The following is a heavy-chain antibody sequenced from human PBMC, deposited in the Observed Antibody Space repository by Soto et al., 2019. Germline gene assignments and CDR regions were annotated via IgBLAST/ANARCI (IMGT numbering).Heavy chain of an antibody. CDR3: ARVMLSFGGLMVNGAFDL. Sequence: SGPTLVNPTQTLTLTCTISGVSLTTNRMSVSWIRQPPGGALEWLARIDWDDDQYYTTSLRTRLTISRDTSKNQVVLTMTNMDPVDTATYFCARVMLSFGGLMVNGAFDLWGQGTMVTVS. CDR1: GVSLTTNRMS. V-gene: IGHV2-70*11. J-gene: IGHJ3*01. D-gene: IGHD3-16*01. CDR2: IDWDDDQ.